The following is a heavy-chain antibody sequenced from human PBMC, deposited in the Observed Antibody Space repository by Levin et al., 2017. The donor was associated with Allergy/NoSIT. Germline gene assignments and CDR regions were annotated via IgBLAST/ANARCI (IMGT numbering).Heavy chain of an antibody. CDR1: GDIFSTYW. CDR2: IYAGDSDS. CDR3: GALNSGAFTI. V-gene: IGHV5-51*01. J-gene: IGHJ3*02. D-gene: IGHD3-10*01. Sequence: GESLKISCQGPGDIFSTYWIGWVRQLPGKGLEWMGIIYAGDSDSKYSPSFQGQVTFSADKSINTAYLKWSSLKASDTAIYDCGALNSGAFTIWGQGTMVTVSS.